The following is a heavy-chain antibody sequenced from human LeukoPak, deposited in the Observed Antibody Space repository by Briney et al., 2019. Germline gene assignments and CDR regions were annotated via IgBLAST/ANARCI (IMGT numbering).Heavy chain of an antibody. CDR3: AKASTFSGSPVDY. D-gene: IGHD1-26*01. V-gene: IGHV3-23*01. Sequence: GGSLRLSCAASGFTFSSYAMSWVRQAPGKGLEGFSAISGSGGSTYYAASVKGRFTISRDNSKNTLSLQMNSLRADDTAVYYCAKASTFSGSPVDYWGQGTLVTVSS. CDR1: GFTFSSYA. J-gene: IGHJ4*02. CDR2: ISGSGGST.